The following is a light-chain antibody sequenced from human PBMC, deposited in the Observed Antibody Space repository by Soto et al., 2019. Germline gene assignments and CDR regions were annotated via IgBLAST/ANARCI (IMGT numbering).Light chain of an antibody. CDR3: AAWDDSLNGLYV. Sequence: QSVLTQPPSVSGAPGQRITISCAGSSSNIGAGFDVHWYQHLPGRAPKLLIYGNTNRPSGVSDRFSGSRSGTSASLAITGLQSEDEADYYCAAWDDSLNGLYVFGTGTKLTVL. CDR2: GNT. CDR1: SSNIGAGFD. J-gene: IGLJ1*01. V-gene: IGLV1-40*01.